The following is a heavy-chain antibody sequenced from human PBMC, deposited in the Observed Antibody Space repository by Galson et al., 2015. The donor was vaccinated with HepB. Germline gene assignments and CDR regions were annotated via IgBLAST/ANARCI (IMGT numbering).Heavy chain of an antibody. Sequence: SLRLSCAASGFTFSSCWMSWVRQAPGKGLEWVANIKQDGSEKYYVDSVKGRFTISRDNAKNSLYLQMNSLRAEDTAVYYCAREVTYYGSAYYMDVWGKGTTVTVSS. CDR1: GFTFSSCW. J-gene: IGHJ6*03. D-gene: IGHD3-10*01. CDR2: IKQDGSEK. CDR3: AREVTYYGSAYYMDV. V-gene: IGHV3-7*01.